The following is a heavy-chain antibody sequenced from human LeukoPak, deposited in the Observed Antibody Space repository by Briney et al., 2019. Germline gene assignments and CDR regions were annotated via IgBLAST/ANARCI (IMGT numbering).Heavy chain of an antibody. CDR3: AREGSLRYFDWVLHSRALDI. CDR1: GGSISSYY. Sequence: ASETLSLTCTVSGGSISSYYWSWIRQPPGKGLEWIGYIYYSGSTNYNPSLKSRVTISVDTSKNQFSLKLSSVTAADTAVYYCAREGSLRYFDWVLHSRALDIWGQGTMVTVSS. J-gene: IGHJ3*02. CDR2: IYYSGST. D-gene: IGHD3-9*01. V-gene: IGHV4-59*01.